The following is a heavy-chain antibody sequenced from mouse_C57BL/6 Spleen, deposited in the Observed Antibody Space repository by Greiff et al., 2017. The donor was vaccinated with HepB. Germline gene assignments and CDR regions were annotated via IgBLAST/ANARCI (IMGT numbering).Heavy chain of an antibody. V-gene: IGHV1-80*01. Sequence: QVQLQQSGAELVKPGASVKISCKASGYAFSSYWMNWVKQRPGKGLEWIGQIYPGDGDTNYNGKFKGKATLTADKSSSTAYMQLSRLTSEDSAVYFGARGGDYDGGGLYWGQGTLVTVSA. J-gene: IGHJ3*01. CDR1: GYAFSSYW. CDR2: IYPGDGDT. CDR3: ARGGDYDGGGLY. D-gene: IGHD2-4*01.